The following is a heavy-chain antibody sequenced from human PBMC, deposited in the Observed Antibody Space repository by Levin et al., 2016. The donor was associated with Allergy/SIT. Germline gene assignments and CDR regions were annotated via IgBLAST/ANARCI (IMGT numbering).Heavy chain of an antibody. Sequence: GGSLRLSCAASGFTFSNAWMTWVRQAPGKGLEWVGRIKSKTDGGTTDYAAPVKGRFTISRDDSKNTLYLQMNSLKTEDTAVYYCTTAGSGRWLYYFDYWGQGTLVTVSS. D-gene: IGHD1-1*01. CDR3: TTAGSGRWLYYFDY. V-gene: IGHV3-15*01. CDR2: IKSKTDGGTT. CDR1: GFTFSNAW. J-gene: IGHJ4*02.